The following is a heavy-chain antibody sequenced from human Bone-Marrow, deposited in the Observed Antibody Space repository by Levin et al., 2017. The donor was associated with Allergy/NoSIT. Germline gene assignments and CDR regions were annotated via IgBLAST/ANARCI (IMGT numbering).Heavy chain of an antibody. CDR3: TTARGGSGMDV. Sequence: GESLKISCAASGFTFSNAWMTWVRQAPGKGLEWVGRIKTKTDGGKTDYVAPVKGRFTISKEDSKYTLYLQMNSLKTEDTAVYYCTTARGGSGMDVWGQGTTVTVSS. D-gene: IGHD3-16*01. CDR1: GFTFSNAW. V-gene: IGHV3-15*01. J-gene: IGHJ6*02. CDR2: IKTKTDGGKT.